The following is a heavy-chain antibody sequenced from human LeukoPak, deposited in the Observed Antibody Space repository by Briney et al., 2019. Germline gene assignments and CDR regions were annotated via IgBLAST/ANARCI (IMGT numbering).Heavy chain of an antibody. CDR3: ARAYYGSGSHLYYYYGMDV. Sequence: GGSLRLSCAASGFTFSSYDMHWVRQATGKGLEWVSAIGTAGDTYYPGSVKGRFTISRENAKNSLYLQMNSLRAGDTAVYYCARAYYGSGSHLYYYYGMDVWGQGTTVTVSS. CDR2: IGTAGDT. J-gene: IGHJ6*02. CDR1: GFTFSSYD. D-gene: IGHD3-10*01. V-gene: IGHV3-13*01.